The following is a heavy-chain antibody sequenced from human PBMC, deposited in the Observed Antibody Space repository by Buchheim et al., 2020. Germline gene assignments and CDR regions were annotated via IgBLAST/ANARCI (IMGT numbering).Heavy chain of an antibody. CDR2: IYPGDSDT. V-gene: IGHV5-51*01. Sequence: EVQLVQSRVEVKKPGESLKISCKGSGYSFTSYWIAWVRQMPGKGLEWMGIIYPGDSDTRYSPSFEGQATIPADKSISTAYLEWSSLKAADTAMYYCARQSIAVAGFYYYGMDVWGQGTT. CDR3: ARQSIAVAGFYYYGMDV. D-gene: IGHD6-19*01. J-gene: IGHJ6*02. CDR1: GYSFTSYW.